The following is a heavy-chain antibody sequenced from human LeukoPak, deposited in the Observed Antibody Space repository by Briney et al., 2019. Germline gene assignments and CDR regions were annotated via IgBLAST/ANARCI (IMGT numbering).Heavy chain of an antibody. CDR2: INHSGST. V-gene: IGHV4-34*01. CDR3: ARRGEMATVDY. CDR1: GGSFSGYY. J-gene: IGHJ4*02. D-gene: IGHD5-24*01. Sequence: SETLSLTCAVYGGSFSGYYWSWIRQPPGKGLEWIGEINHSGSTNCNPSLKSRVTISVDTSKNQSSLKLSSVTAADTAVYYCARRGEMATVDYWGQGTLVTVSS.